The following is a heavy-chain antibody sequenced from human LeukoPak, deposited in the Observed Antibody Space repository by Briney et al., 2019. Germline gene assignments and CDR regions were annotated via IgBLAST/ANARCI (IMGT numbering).Heavy chain of an antibody. V-gene: IGHV1-2*02. Sequence: ASVKVSCKASGGTFSSYAISWVRQAPGQGLEWMGWINPNSGGTNYAQKFQGRVTMTRDTSISTAYMELSRLRSDDTAVYYCARDTVVVPVLEDYWGQGTLVTVSS. D-gene: IGHD2-2*01. CDR3: ARDTVVVPVLEDY. CDR2: INPNSGGT. CDR1: GGTFSSYA. J-gene: IGHJ4*02.